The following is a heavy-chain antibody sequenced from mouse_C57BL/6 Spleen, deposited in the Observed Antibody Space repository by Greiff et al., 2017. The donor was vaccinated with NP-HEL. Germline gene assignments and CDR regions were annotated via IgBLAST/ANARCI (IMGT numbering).Heavy chain of an antibody. CDR1: GYTFTSYW. J-gene: IGHJ4*01. CDR2: INPSSGYT. V-gene: IGHV1-7*01. D-gene: IGHD2-4*01. CDR3: AREYYDYDGAMDY. Sequence: VQLQQSGAELAKPGASVKLSCKASGYTFTSYWMHWVKQRPGQGLEWIGYINPSSGYTKYNQKFKDKATLTEDKSSSTAYMQLSSLTYEDSAVYYCAREYYDYDGAMDYWGQGTSVTVSS.